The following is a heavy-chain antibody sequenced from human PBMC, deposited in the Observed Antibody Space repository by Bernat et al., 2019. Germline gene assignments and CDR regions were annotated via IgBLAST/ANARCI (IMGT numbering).Heavy chain of an antibody. J-gene: IGHJ4*02. Sequence: QVQLVESGGGLVKPGGSLRLSVAASGFTFSDYYMSWIRQAPGKGREWVSYISSSSSYTNYADSVKGRFTISRDNAKNSLYLQMNSLRAEDTAVYYCARARNIMITFGGVMLWGQGTLVTVSS. CDR2: ISSSSSYT. D-gene: IGHD3-16*01. CDR3: ARARNIMITFGGVML. V-gene: IGHV3-11*05. CDR1: GFTFSDYY.